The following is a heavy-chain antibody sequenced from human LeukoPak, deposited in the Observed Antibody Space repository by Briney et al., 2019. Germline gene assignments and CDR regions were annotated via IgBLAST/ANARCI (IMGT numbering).Heavy chain of an antibody. CDR3: ARADSLSTTVTTGY. CDR1: GFTFSSYS. CDR2: ISSSSSYI. D-gene: IGHD4-17*01. J-gene: IGHJ4*02. Sequence: PGGSLRLSCAASGFTFSSYSMSWVRQAPGKGLEWVSSISSSSSYIYYADSVKGRFTISRDNAKNSLYLQMNSLRAEDTAVYYCARADSLSTTVTTGYWGQGTLVTVSS. V-gene: IGHV3-21*01.